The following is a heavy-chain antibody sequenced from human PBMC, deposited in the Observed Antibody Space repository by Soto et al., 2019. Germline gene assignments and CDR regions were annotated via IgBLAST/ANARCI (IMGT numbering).Heavy chain of an antibody. CDR1: GGSISSYY. D-gene: IGHD5-18*01. CDR3: ARGRDTAKNYYYYYMDV. J-gene: IGHJ6*03. Sequence: SETLSLTCTVSGGSISSYYWSWIRQPPGKGLEWIGYIYYSGSTNYNPSLKSRVTISVDTSKNQFSLKLSSVTAADTAVYYCARGRDTAKNYYYYYMDVWGKGTTVTVSS. CDR2: IYYSGST. V-gene: IGHV4-59*01.